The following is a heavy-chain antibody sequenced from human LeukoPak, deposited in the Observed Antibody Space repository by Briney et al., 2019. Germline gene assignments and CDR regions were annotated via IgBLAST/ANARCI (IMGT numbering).Heavy chain of an antibody. J-gene: IGHJ4*02. CDR3: ASVNPVAGTGFYFDY. V-gene: IGHV3-23*01. CDR2: ISNSGGST. CDR1: AFTFSSYA. Sequence: GGSLRLSCAASAFTFSSYAMSWVRQAPGKGLEWVSAISNSGGSTYYADSVKGRFTISRDNSKNTLYLQMNSLRAEDTAVYYCASVNPVAGTGFYFDYWGQGTLVTVSS. D-gene: IGHD6-19*01.